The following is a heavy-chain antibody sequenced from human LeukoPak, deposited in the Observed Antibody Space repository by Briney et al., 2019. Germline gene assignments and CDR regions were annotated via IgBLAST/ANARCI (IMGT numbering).Heavy chain of an antibody. CDR3: ARMDYGSGSYGG. D-gene: IGHD3-10*01. CDR1: GGTFSSYA. Sequence: SVKVSCKASGGTFSSYAISWVRQAPGQGLEWMGGIIPIFGTANYAQKFQGRVTITADESTSTAYVELSSLRSEDTAVYYCARMDYGSGSYGGWGQGTLVTVSS. CDR2: IIPIFGTA. J-gene: IGHJ4*02. V-gene: IGHV1-69*13.